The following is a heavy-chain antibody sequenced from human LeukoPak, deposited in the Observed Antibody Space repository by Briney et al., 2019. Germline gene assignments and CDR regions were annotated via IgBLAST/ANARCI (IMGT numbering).Heavy chain of an antibody. CDR1: GGTFSSYY. CDR3: ARDWGGTGNSVVVAALYNWFDP. J-gene: IGHJ5*02. CDR2: INPNSGGT. V-gene: IGHV1-2*02. Sequence: GSSVKVSCKASGGTFSSYYMHWVRQAPGQGLEWMGWINPNSGGTNYAQKFQGRVTMTRDTSTSTVYMELSGLRSEDTAVYYCARDWGGTGNSVVVAALYNWFDPWGQGTLVTVSS. D-gene: IGHD2-15*01.